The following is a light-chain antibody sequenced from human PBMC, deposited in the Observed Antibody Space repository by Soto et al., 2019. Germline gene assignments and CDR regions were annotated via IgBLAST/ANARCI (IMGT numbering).Light chain of an antibody. V-gene: IGKV3-11*01. Sequence: EIVLTQSPATLSLSPGERATLSCRASQSVSSYLVWYQQKPGQAPRVLISDASNRATGIPARFSGSGSGTDFTLTISSLEPEYLAVYYCQQRTIWPVTFGGGPKV. CDR3: QQRTIWPVT. CDR2: DAS. CDR1: QSVSSY. J-gene: IGKJ4*01.